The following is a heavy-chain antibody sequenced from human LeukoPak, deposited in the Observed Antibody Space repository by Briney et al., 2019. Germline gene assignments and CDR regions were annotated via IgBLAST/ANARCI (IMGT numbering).Heavy chain of an antibody. V-gene: IGHV3-23*01. CDR1: GFTFSNYA. CDR2: ISGSASST. Sequence: GGSLRLSCAASGFTFSNYAMSWVRQAPGKGLEWVSAISGSASSTYHADSVKGRFTISRDNSKNTLYLQMNSLKTEDTAVYYCTTFRTGSYYYYYYYMDVWGKGTTVTVSS. J-gene: IGHJ6*03. CDR3: TTFRTGSYYYYYYYMDV. D-gene: IGHD3/OR15-3a*01.